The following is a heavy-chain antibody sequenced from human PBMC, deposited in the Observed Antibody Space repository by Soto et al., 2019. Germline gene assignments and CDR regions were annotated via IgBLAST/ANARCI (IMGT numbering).Heavy chain of an antibody. CDR2: IRSKANSYAT. J-gene: IGHJ6*02. CDR1: GFTFSGSA. Sequence: GGSLRLSCAASGFTFSGSAMHWVRQASGKGLEWVGRIRSKANSYATAYAASVKGRFTISRDDSKNTAYLQMNSPKTEDTAVYYCTGQTPYCSSTSCYEIPYYYYGMDVWGQGTTVTVSS. V-gene: IGHV3-73*01. D-gene: IGHD2-2*01. CDR3: TGQTPYCSSTSCYEIPYYYYGMDV.